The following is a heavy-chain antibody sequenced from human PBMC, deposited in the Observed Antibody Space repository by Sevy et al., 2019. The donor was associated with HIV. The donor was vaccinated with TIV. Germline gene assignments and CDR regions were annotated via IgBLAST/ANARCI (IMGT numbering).Heavy chain of an antibody. CDR2: IKSKTDGGTT. V-gene: IGHV3-15*01. J-gene: IGHJ4*02. D-gene: IGHD2-15*01. CDR3: TLAGLYCSGGSCYSEGFDS. CDR1: GFTFTNAW. Sequence: GGSLRLSCAAFGFTFTNAWMSWVRQAPGKGLEWVGRIKSKTDGGTTDYAAPVKGRFPISRDDSKNTLYLHMNSLKTEDTAVYYCTLAGLYCSGGSCYSEGFDSWGQGTLVTVSS.